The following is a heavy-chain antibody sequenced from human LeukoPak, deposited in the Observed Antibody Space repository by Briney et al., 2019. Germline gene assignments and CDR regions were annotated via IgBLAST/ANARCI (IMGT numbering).Heavy chain of an antibody. CDR1: GFTFSSYG. CDR3: AKDAVSGEVYYFDY. J-gene: IGHJ4*02. V-gene: IGHV3-30*02. CDR2: IRYDGSNK. D-gene: IGHD2-15*01. Sequence: GGSLRLSCAASGFTFSSYGMHWVRQAPGKGLEWVAFIRYDGSNKYYADSVKGRFTISRDNSKNTLYLQMNSLRAEDTAVYYCAKDAVSGEVYYFDYWGQGTLVTVSS.